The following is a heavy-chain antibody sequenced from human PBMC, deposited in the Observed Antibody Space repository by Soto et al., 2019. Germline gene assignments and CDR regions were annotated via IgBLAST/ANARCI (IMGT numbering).Heavy chain of an antibody. CDR2: IIPIFGTA. J-gene: IGHJ6*02. V-gene: IGHV1-69*13. CDR3: ARDLVTIFGVVIPQFGMDV. CDR1: GGTFSSYA. Sequence: ASVKVSCKASGGTFSSYAISWVRQAPGQGLEWMGGIIPIFGTANYAQKFQGRVTITADESTSTAYMELSSLRSEDTAVYYCARDLVTIFGVVIPQFGMDVWGQGTTVTVSS. D-gene: IGHD3-3*01.